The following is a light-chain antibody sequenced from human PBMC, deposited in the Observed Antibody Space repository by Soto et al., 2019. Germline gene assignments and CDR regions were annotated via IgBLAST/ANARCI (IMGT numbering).Light chain of an antibody. CDR3: QQYRDNWT. CDR1: QSISSW. CDR2: KAS. J-gene: IGKJ1*01. V-gene: IGKV1-5*03. Sequence: DIQMTQSPSTLSASVVDRVTVTCLASQSISSWLAWYQQKPGTAPKLLIYKASTLQSGVPSRFSGSGSGTEFTLTISSLQPDDSATYYCQQYRDNWTFGQGTKVDIK.